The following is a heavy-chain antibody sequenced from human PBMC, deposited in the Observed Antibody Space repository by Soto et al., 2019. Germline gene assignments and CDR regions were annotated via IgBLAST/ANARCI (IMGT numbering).Heavy chain of an antibody. CDR1: GFSLSTTAVA. V-gene: IGHV2-5*01. CDR3: AHRLLSTSYSDTVGEP. CDR2: IFWNDDK. Sequence: QITLKESGPTLVKPTQTLTLTCTFSGFSLSTTAVAVGWIRQPPGKALEWLAVIFWNDDKVYSPSLQSRLTISKDPSKNPVVLTWTNVDPVDTATYYCAHRLLSTSYSDTVGEPWGKGILVTVSS. D-gene: IGHD3-16*01. J-gene: IGHJ5*02.